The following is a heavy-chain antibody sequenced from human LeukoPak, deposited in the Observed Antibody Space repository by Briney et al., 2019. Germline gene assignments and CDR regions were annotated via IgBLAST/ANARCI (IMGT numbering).Heavy chain of an antibody. CDR3: ARDKSGTYSFDY. D-gene: IGHD3-16*01. V-gene: IGHV3-64D*06. CDR1: GFTRFWHV. J-gene: IGHJ4*02. Sequence: PGGSLRFSGSASGFTRFWHVMHWVGQAPGKALEFDSIIHHKEENNNYAESVRGRFTDSKEHTNNTLFLELRRLRVDDTALYYCARDKSGTYSFDYWRQRTLVTVSS. CDR2: IHHKEENN.